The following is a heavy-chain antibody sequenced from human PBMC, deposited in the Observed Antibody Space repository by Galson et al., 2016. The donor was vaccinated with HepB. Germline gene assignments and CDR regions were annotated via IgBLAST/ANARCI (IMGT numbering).Heavy chain of an antibody. CDR2: IRSKAYGETT. D-gene: IGHD3-3*01. CDR3: TRATYDFWSGYSTPVGFFDY. CDR1: GFTFGDYA. V-gene: IGHV3-49*03. Sequence: SLRLSCAGSGFTFGDYAMSWFRQAPGKGLEWVGLIRSKAYGETTEYAASVKGRFTLSRDDSKSIAYLHMYSLKTEDTAVYYRTRATYDFWSGYSTPVGFFDYWGQGVLLTVSS. J-gene: IGHJ4*02.